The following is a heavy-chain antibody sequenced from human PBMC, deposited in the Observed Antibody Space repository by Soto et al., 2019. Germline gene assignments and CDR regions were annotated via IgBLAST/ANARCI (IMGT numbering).Heavy chain of an antibody. Sequence: ASVQVSCKASCYTFTTYGISWVRRAPGQGLEWMGWISVYNRNTNYAQNLQGRVTMTTDTSTSTAYMELTSLRSDDTAVYYCARQEYSSYDRHYYYGMDVWGQGTTVTVSS. V-gene: IGHV1-18*04. D-gene: IGHD5-12*01. CDR2: ISVYNRNT. CDR1: CYTFTTYG. CDR3: ARQEYSSYDRHYYYGMDV. J-gene: IGHJ6*02.